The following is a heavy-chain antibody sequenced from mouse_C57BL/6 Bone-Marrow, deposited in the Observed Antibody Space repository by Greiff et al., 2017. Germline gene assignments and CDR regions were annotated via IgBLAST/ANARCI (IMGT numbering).Heavy chain of an antibody. CDR3: ARDYGSSYCYFDV. J-gene: IGHJ1*03. CDR1: GYNFTSYD. D-gene: IGHD1-1*01. V-gene: IGHV1-85*01. CDR2: IYPRDGST. Sequence: QVQLQQSGPELVKPGASVKLSCKASGYNFTSYDINWVKQRPGQGLEWIGWIYPRDGSTKYNEKFKGKATLTVDTSSSTASMELHSLTSEGSAVYFCARDYGSSYCYFDVWGTGTTVTVSS.